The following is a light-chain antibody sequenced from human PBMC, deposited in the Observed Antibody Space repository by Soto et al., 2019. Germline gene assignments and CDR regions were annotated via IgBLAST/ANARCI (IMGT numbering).Light chain of an antibody. CDR3: QEYTTFWT. V-gene: IGKV1-5*03. CDR1: QNITSS. J-gene: IGKJ1*01. CDR2: RAS. Sequence: DIQMTQSPSTLSASVGDRVTITCRASQNITSSLAWYQQKPGKAPKVLIYRASSLESGVPSRFSGSGSGTDFPLTITRLEPDDFASYYCQEYTTFWTFGQGTKVEIK.